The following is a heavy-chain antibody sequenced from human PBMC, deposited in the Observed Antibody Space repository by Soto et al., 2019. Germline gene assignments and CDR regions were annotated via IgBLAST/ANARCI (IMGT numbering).Heavy chain of an antibody. D-gene: IGHD1-1*01. J-gene: IGHJ4*02. CDR3: ARGVGATGTGALGVDY. CDR1: GGSFSGYY. CDR2: INHSGST. Sequence: SETLSLTCAVYGGSFSGYYWSWIRQPPGKGLEWIGEINHSGSTNYNPSLKSRVTISVDTSKNQFSLKLSSVTAADTAVYYCARGVGATGTGALGVDYWGQGTLVTVSS. V-gene: IGHV4-34*01.